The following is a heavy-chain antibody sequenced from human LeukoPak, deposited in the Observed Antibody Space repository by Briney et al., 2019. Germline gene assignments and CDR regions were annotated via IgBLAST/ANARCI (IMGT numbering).Heavy chain of an antibody. Sequence: SETLSLTCTVSGGSISSGDYYWSWIRQPPGKGLEWIGYIYYSGSTYYNPSLKSRVTISVDTSKNQFSLKLRSVTAADTAVYYCAGGGELLPQNDYWGQGTLVTVSS. V-gene: IGHV4-30-4*08. D-gene: IGHD1-26*01. CDR1: GGSISSGDYY. CDR2: IYYSGST. CDR3: AGGGELLPQNDY. J-gene: IGHJ4*02.